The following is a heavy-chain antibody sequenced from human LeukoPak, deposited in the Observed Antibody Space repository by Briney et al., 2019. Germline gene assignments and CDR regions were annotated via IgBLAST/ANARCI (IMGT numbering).Heavy chain of an antibody. CDR3: SCYRDSGRQPKWYDY. CDR2: SKSKADGGTT. J-gene: IGHJ4*02. Sequence: PGGSLRLSCAISGFSLTNAWMKWVRQAPGKGPEWVGRSKSKADGGTTDYAAPVKGRFTISRDDSKNTLFLQMNSLQTEDTAIYYCSCYRDSGRQPKWYDYWGQGTLVTVSS. CDR1: GFSLTNAW. V-gene: IGHV3-15*01. D-gene: IGHD1-26*01.